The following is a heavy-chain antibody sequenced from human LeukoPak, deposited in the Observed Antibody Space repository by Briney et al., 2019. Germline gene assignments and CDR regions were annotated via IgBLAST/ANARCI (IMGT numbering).Heavy chain of an antibody. Sequence: GGSLRLSCAASGFTFDDYAMHWVRHAPGKGLEWVSLISGDGGSTYYADCVKGRFTISRDNSKNSLYLQMNSLRTEDTALYYCAKASLRGGGLLFWSKTYYYYYMDVWGKGTTVTVSS. CDR3: AKASLRGGGLLFWSKTYYYYYMDV. CDR1: GFTFDDYA. D-gene: IGHD3-3*01. V-gene: IGHV3-43*02. J-gene: IGHJ6*03. CDR2: ISGDGGST.